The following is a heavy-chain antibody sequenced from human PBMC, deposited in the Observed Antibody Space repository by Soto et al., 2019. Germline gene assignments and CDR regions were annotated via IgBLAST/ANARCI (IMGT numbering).Heavy chain of an antibody. J-gene: IGHJ6*02. V-gene: IGHV1-69*08. Sequence: QVQLVQSGAEVKKPGSSVKVSCKASGGTFTSYSISWVRQAPGQGLEWMGRIIPILGTANYAQKFQGRVTMTVAKSKRTAYMDLRNLRSEDTAVYYCSHCSSSSCYAGNYYYYAMDVWGQGTTVTVSS. CDR1: GGTFTSYS. CDR3: SHCSSSSCYAGNYYYYAMDV. CDR2: IIPILGTA. D-gene: IGHD2-2*01.